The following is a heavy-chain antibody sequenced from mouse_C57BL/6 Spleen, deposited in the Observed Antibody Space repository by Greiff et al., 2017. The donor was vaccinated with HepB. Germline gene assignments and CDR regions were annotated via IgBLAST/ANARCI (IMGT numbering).Heavy chain of an antibody. D-gene: IGHD1-1*01. CDR2: INPSNGGT. Sequence: VQLQQSGTELVKPGASVKLSCKASGYTFTSYWMHWVKQRPGQGLEWIGNINPSNGGTNYNEKFKSKATLTVDKSSSTAYMQLSSLTSEDSAVYYCAKTTVVGWYFDVWGTGTTVTVSS. J-gene: IGHJ1*03. CDR1: GYTFTSYW. V-gene: IGHV1-53*01. CDR3: AKTTVVGWYFDV.